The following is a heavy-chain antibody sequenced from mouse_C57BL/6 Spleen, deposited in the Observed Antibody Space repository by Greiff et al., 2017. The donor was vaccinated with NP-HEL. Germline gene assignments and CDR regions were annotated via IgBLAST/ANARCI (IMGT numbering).Heavy chain of an antibody. J-gene: IGHJ3*01. D-gene: IGHD3-2*02. V-gene: IGHV1-26*01. Sequence: VQLQQSGPELVKPGASVKISCKASGYTFTDYYMNWVKQSHGKSLEWIGDINPNNGGTSYNQKFKGKATLTVDKSSSTAYMELRSLTSEDSAVYYCASGGQLTWFAYWGQGTLVTVSA. CDR2: INPNNGGT. CDR3: ASGGQLTWFAY. CDR1: GYTFTDYY.